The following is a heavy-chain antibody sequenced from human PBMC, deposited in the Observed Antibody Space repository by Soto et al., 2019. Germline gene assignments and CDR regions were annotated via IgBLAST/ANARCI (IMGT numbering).Heavy chain of an antibody. CDR1: GGTFSSYA. Sequence: QVQLVQSGAEVKKPGSSVKVSCKASGGTFSSYAISWVRQAPGQGLEWMGGIIPILGTANYAQKFQCRATITADESTRTAYKKLSSLRSEDTAVYYCARPVYSSSSPPDDYYYYGMDGWGQGTTVTVSS. CDR3: ARPVYSSSSPPDDYYYYGMDG. V-gene: IGHV1-69*01. J-gene: IGHJ6*02. CDR2: IIPILGTA. D-gene: IGHD6-6*01.